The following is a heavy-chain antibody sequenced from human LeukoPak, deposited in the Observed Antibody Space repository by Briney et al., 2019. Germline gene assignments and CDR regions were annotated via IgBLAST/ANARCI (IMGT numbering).Heavy chain of an antibody. V-gene: IGHV1-2*02. CDR2: INPNSGGT. D-gene: IGHD6-6*01. J-gene: IGHJ4*02. Sequence: ASVKVSCKASGYTFTGYYMHWVRQAPGQGLEWMGWINPNSGGTNYAQKFQGRVTMTRDTSISTAYMELSRLRSDDTAVYYCARPVGARAARAAYGYWGQGTLVTVSS. CDR1: GYTFTGYY. CDR3: ARPVGARAARAAYGY.